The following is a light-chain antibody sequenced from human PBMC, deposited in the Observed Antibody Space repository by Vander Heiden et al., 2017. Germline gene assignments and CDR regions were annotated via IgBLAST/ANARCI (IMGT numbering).Light chain of an antibody. Sequence: DLLMTQSPVSLAVARGERATNNCKASQSVLKNSNNKNYLNWYQEKPGQPPKLLIYGASTRECGVPARFSGSESGTDFSLTISNLQAEDVAVYYCQQCYTAPLTFGEGTKVEIK. CDR2: GAS. V-gene: IGKV4-1*01. CDR1: QSVLKNSNNKNY. J-gene: IGKJ4*02. CDR3: QQCYTAPLT.